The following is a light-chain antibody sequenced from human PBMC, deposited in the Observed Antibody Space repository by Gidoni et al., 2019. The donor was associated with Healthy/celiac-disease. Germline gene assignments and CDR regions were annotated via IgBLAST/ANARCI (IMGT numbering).Light chain of an antibody. CDR1: QSVLYSSNNKNY. V-gene: IGKV4-1*01. J-gene: IGKJ2*01. CDR2: WAS. CDR3: QQYYSTPYT. Sequence: DIVMTHSPDSLAVSLGERATINCKSSQSVLYSSNNKNYLAWYQQKPGQPPKLLIYWASTRESCVPDRFRGSGSGTDFTLTISSLQAEDVAVYYCQQYYSTPYTFGQGTKLEIK.